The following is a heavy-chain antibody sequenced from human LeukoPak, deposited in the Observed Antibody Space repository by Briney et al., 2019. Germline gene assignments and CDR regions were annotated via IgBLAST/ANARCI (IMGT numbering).Heavy chain of an antibody. CDR1: GFPFDDYL. V-gene: IGHV3-20*04. Sequence: PGGPLRLPCAVSGFPFDDYLKSWAPQAPGKGVGWVSGNSWNGGSTGYADSVKGRSTISRDNAKNSLYLQMTSLRAEDTALYYCARQNGGAEYGDYGHWGQGILVTVSS. CDR2: NSWNGGST. D-gene: IGHD4-17*01. CDR3: ARQNGGAEYGDYGH. J-gene: IGHJ4*02.